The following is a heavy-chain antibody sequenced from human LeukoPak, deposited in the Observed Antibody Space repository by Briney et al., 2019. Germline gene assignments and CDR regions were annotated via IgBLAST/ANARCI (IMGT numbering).Heavy chain of an antibody. CDR2: IYYSGST. D-gene: IGHD1-26*01. V-gene: IGHV4-59*01. Sequence: SETLSLTCTVSGGSISSYYWSWIRQPPGKGLEWIGYIYYSGSTNYNPSLKSRVTISVDTSKNQFSLKLSSVTAADTAVYYCVRYSGSYLDYFDYWGQGTLVTVSS. CDR1: GGSISSYY. J-gene: IGHJ4*02. CDR3: VRYSGSYLDYFDY.